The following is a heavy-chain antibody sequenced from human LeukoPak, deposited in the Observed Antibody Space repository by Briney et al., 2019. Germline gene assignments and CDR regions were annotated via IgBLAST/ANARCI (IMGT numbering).Heavy chain of an antibody. D-gene: IGHD3-10*01. J-gene: IGHJ6*04. CDR2: IYYSGST. CDR1: GGSISSSNW. CDR3: ARDLHYGSGSLGV. Sequence: SGTLSLTCAVSGGSISSSNWWSWVRQPPGKGLEWIGYIYYSGSTNYNPSLKSRVTISVDTSKNQFSLKLSSVTAADTAVYYCARDLHYGSGSLGVWGKGTTVTVSS. V-gene: IGHV4-4*02.